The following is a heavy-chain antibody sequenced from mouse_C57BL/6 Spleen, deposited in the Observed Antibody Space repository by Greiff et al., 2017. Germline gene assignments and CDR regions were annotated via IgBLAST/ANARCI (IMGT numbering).Heavy chain of an antibody. CDR3: ASYGSSKDYWYFDV. CDR1: GYAFSSSW. Sequence: QVQLPQSGPELVKPGASVKISCKASGYAFSSSWMNWVKQRPGKGLEWIGRIYPGDGDPNYNGKFKGKATLTADKSSSTAYMQLSSLTSEDSAVYFCASYGSSKDYWYFDVWGTGTTVTVSS. CDR2: IYPGDGDP. J-gene: IGHJ1*03. D-gene: IGHD1-1*01. V-gene: IGHV1-82*01.